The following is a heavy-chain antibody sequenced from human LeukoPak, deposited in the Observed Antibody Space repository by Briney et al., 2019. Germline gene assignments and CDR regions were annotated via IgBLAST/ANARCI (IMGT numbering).Heavy chain of an antibody. CDR1: GFTFSSYA. CDR2: ISSNGGST. D-gene: IGHD3-10*01. J-gene: IGHJ6*02. Sequence: PGRSLRLSCAASGFTFSSYAMHWVRQAPGKGLEYVSAISSNGGSTYYANSVKGRFTISRDNSKNTLYLQMGSLRAEDMAVYYCARLSVRGVILGMDVWGQGTTVTVSS. CDR3: ARLSVRGVILGMDV. V-gene: IGHV3-64*01.